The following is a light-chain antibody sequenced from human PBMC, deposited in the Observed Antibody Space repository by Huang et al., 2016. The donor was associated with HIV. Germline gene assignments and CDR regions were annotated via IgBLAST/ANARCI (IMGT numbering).Light chain of an antibody. CDR1: QSISSY. J-gene: IGKJ3*01. CDR3: QQSYSTPIFT. V-gene: IGKV1-39*01. CDR2: AAS. Sequence: DIQMTQSPSSLSASVGDRVTITCRASQSISSYLNWYQQKPGKAPKLLIYAASSLQSGVPSRWSGSGSGTDFTLTISSLQPEDFATYYCQQSYSTPIFTFGPGTKVDIK.